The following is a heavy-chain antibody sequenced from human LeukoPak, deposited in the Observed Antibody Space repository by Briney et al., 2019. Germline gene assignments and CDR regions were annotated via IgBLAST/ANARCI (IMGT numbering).Heavy chain of an antibody. CDR2: IYYSGST. J-gene: IGHJ3*02. Sequence: SETLSLTCTVSGGSISSYYWRWIRQPPGKGLEWIGYIYYSGSTNYNPSLKSRVTISVDTSKNQFSLKLSSVTAADTAVYYCARVYYDFWSGYEANAFDIWGQGTMVTVSS. CDR3: ARVYYDFWSGYEANAFDI. D-gene: IGHD3-3*01. CDR1: GGSISSYY. V-gene: IGHV4-59*01.